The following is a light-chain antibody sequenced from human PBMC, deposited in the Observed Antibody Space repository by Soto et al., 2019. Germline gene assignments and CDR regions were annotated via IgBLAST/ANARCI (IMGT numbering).Light chain of an antibody. Sequence: DIQMTHTPSTLSGSVGDRFTMACRAIQTIGSWLAWYQQKPGKAPKLLIYAASTLQSGGPSRFSGSGSGADFTLTISCLQYEDFATYYSQQYYSYPRTFGQGTKVDIK. CDR3: QQYYSYPRT. J-gene: IGKJ1*01. CDR2: AAS. CDR1: QTIGSW. V-gene: IGKV1-5*01.